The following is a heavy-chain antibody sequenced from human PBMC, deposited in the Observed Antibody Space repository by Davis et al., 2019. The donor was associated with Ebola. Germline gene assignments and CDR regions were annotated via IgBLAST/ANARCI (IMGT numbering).Heavy chain of an antibody. V-gene: IGHV3-33*01. Sequence: PGGSLRLSCAASGFTFSSYGMHWVRQAPGKGLEWVAVIWYDGSNKYYADSVKGRFTISRDNSKNTLYLQMNSLRAEDTAVYYCARIDSYGNPDYWGQGTLVTVSS. CDR1: GFTFSSYG. CDR3: ARIDSYGNPDY. J-gene: IGHJ4*02. D-gene: IGHD5-18*01. CDR2: IWYDGSNK.